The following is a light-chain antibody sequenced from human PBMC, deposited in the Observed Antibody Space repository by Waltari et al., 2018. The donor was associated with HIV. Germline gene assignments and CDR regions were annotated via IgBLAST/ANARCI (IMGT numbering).Light chain of an antibody. CDR3: AAWDDSLSGLV. CDR1: SSNIGSNY. J-gene: IGLJ3*02. V-gene: IGLV1-47*01. CDR2: RNN. Sequence: QSVLTQPPSASGTLGQRVTISCSGSSSNIGSNYVYWYQQLPGTAPKLLIYRNNQRPSGVPDRLSGSKSGTSASLAISGLRSEDEADYYCAAWDDSLSGLVFGGGTKLTVL.